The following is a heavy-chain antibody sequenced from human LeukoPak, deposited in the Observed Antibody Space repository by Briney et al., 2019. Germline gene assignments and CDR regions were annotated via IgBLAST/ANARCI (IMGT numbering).Heavy chain of an antibody. CDR2: ISAYNGNT. D-gene: IGHD3-22*01. V-gene: IGHV1-18*01. Sequence: GASVKVSCKASGYTFTSYGISWARQAPGQGLEWMGWISAYNGNTNYAQKLQGRVTMTTDTSTSTAYMELRSLRSDDTAVYYCARGREYYYDSSGYYNYWGQGTLVTVSS. J-gene: IGHJ4*02. CDR3: ARGREYYYDSSGYYNY. CDR1: GYTFTSYG.